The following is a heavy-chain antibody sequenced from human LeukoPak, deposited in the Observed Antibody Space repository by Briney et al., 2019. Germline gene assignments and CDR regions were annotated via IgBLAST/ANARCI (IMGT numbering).Heavy chain of an antibody. J-gene: IGHJ3*02. Sequence: GASVKVSCKASGYTFTAYHMHWVRQAPGQGLEWMGWISAYNGNTNYAQKLQGRVTMTTDTSTSTAYMELRSLTSDDTAVYYCARDLSYEVTTTGNAFDIWGQGTMVTVSS. V-gene: IGHV1-18*04. CDR1: GYTFTAYH. CDR2: ISAYNGNT. D-gene: IGHD5-12*01. CDR3: ARDLSYEVTTTGNAFDI.